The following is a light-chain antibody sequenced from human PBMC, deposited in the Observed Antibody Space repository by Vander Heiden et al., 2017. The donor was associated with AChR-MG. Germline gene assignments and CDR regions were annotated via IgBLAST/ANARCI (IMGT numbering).Light chain of an antibody. CDR2: DAS. J-gene: IGKJ4*01. V-gene: IGKV3-11*01. CDR3: QQRSNWPT. CDR1: QSVSSS. Sequence: EIVLTPSPATLSLSPGERATLSCRASQSVSSSLAWYQQKPGQAPRLLIYDASNRATGIPARFSGSGSGTDFTLTIRSLEPEDFAVYYCQQRSNWPTFGGGTKVAIK.